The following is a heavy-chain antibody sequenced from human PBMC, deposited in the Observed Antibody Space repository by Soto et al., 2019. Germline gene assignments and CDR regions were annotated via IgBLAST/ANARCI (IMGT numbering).Heavy chain of an antibody. Sequence: GESLKISCKGSGYSFTSYWIGWVRQMPGKGLEWMVIIYLGDSNTRYSPSFQGQVTISADKSISTAYLQWSSLKASDTAIYYCARQEYCSTTACYTVDSWGQGSLVTVSS. V-gene: IGHV5-51*01. CDR2: IYLGDSNT. D-gene: IGHD2-2*02. CDR3: ARQEYCSTTACYTVDS. J-gene: IGHJ4*02. CDR1: GYSFTSYW.